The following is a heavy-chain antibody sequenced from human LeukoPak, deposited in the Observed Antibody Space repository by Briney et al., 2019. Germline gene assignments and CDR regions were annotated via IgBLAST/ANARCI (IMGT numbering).Heavy chain of an antibody. J-gene: IGHJ5*02. Sequence: SETLSLTCTVSGGSISSYYWSWIRQPPGKGLEWIGYIYYSGSTNYNPSLKGRVTISVDTSKNQFSLKLSSVTAADTAVYYCAGSIAAASGWFDPWGQGTLVTVSS. D-gene: IGHD6-13*01. V-gene: IGHV4-59*01. CDR3: AGSIAAASGWFDP. CDR2: IYYSGST. CDR1: GGSISSYY.